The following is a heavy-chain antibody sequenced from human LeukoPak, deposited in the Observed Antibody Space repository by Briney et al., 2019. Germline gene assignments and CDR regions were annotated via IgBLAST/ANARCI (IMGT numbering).Heavy chain of an antibody. CDR2: INIGNGDT. CDR3: AREEIAVVYYFDY. J-gene: IGHJ4*02. D-gene: IGHD2-15*01. Sequence: GASVKVSCKASGYTFTSYAIHWVRQASGQSLEWMGWINIGNGDTKYSQKFQGRVTITRDTSASTAYMELSRLRSEDTAVYYCAREEIAVVYYFDYWGQGTLVTVSS. V-gene: IGHV1-3*04. CDR1: GYTFTSYA.